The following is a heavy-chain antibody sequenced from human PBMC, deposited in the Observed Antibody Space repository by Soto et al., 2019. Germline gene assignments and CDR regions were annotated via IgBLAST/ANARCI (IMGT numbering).Heavy chain of an antibody. CDR3: AKDRVLMTVTMIVVVNPSGMDV. CDR1: GFTFSSHA. V-gene: IGHV3-23*01. D-gene: IGHD3-22*01. J-gene: IGHJ6*02. Sequence: GGSLRLSCAASGFTFSSHAMSWVRQAPGKGLEWVSAISGSGGSTYYADSVKGRFTISRDNSKNTLYLQMNSLRAEDTAVYYCAKDRVLMTVTMIVVVNPSGMDVWGQGTTVTVSS. CDR2: ISGSGGST.